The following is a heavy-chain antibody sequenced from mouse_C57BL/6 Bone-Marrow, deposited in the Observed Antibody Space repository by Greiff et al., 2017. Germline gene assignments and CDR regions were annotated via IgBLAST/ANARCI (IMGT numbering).Heavy chain of an antibody. CDR3: ARSSGLPWCAY. Sequence: VQLQQSGAELVMPGASVKLSCKASGYTFTSYWMHWVKQTPGQGLEWIGEIDPSDSSTNYNQKFKGKSTLTVDKSSSTAYMQLSSLTSEDSAVYYCARSSGLPWCAYWGQGTLVTVSA. D-gene: IGHD3-2*02. CDR2: IDPSDSST. V-gene: IGHV1-69*01. J-gene: IGHJ3*01. CDR1: GYTFTSYW.